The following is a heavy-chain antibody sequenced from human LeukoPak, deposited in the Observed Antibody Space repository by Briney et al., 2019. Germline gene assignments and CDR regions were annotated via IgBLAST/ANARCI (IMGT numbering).Heavy chain of an antibody. CDR3: ARAPTYSIINHCDY. D-gene: IGHD2-15*01. CDR2: INPNSGGT. CDR1: GYTLTRYY. J-gene: IGHJ4*02. V-gene: IGHV1-2*02. Sequence: ASLKVSCKASGYTLTRYYMHWVRQAPGQGLEWMGWINPNSGGTNYAQKFQGRVTMTRDTSISTAYMELSRLRSDDTAVYYCARAPTYSIINHCDYWGQGTLVTVSS.